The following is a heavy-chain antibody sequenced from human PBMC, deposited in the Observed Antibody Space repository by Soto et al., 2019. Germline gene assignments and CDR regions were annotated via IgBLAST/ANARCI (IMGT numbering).Heavy chain of an antibody. V-gene: IGHV4-59*01. D-gene: IGHD5-18*01. Sequence: SETLSLTCTISGDSINNYFWNWIRQPPGKGLEWIGYISYSGSTSYNPSLQSRVTISSDTSKNQFSLELSSVTAADTAVYYCARARQRDTGRGLDVWGQGTTVTVSS. CDR3: ARARQRDTGRGLDV. J-gene: IGHJ6*02. CDR2: ISYSGST. CDR1: GDSINNYF.